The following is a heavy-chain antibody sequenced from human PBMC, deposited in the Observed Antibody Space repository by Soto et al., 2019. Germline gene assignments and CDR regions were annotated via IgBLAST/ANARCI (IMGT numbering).Heavy chain of an antibody. Sequence: GGSLRLSCAASGFTFSSYWMSWVRQAPGKGLEWVANIKQDGSEKYYVDSVKGRFTISRDNAKNSLYLQMNSMRAEDTAVYYCARTQGSNWFDPWGQGTLVTVSS. CDR1: GFTFSSYW. CDR2: IKQDGSEK. CDR3: ARTQGSNWFDP. J-gene: IGHJ5*02. D-gene: IGHD2-15*01. V-gene: IGHV3-7*03.